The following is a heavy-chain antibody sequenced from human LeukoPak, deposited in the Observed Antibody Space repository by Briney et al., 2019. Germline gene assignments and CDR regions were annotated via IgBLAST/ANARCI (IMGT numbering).Heavy chain of an antibody. Sequence: APVKVSCKASGYTFTGYYMHWVRQAPGQGLEWMGWINPNSGGTDYAQKFQGRVTMTRDTSISTAYMELSRLRSDDTAVYYCARDLLVVVAATRYYYYGMDVWGQGTTVTVSS. J-gene: IGHJ6*02. CDR2: INPNSGGT. V-gene: IGHV1-2*02. D-gene: IGHD2-15*01. CDR1: GYTFTGYY. CDR3: ARDLLVVVAATRYYYYGMDV.